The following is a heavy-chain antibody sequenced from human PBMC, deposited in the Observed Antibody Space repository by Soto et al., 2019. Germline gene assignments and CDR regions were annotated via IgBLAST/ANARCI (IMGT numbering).Heavy chain of an antibody. J-gene: IGHJ5*02. Sequence: PSETLSLTCTVSGGSISSSSYYWGWIRQPPGKGLEWIGSIYYSGSTYYNPSLKSRVTISVDTSKNQFSLKLSSVTAADTAVYYCARPKGYCSSTSCLNWFDPWGQGTLVTVSS. CDR2: IYYSGST. V-gene: IGHV4-39*01. D-gene: IGHD2-2*01. CDR3: ARPKGYCSSTSCLNWFDP. CDR1: GGSISSSSYY.